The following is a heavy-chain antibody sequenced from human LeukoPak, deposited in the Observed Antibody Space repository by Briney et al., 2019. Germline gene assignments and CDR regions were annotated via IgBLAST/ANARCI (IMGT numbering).Heavy chain of an antibody. J-gene: IGHJ5*02. Sequence: GGSLRLSCAASGFTFSGSAMHWVRQACGKGLEWDGRIRSKANSYATAYAASVKGRFTISRDDSKNTAYLQMNSLKTEDTAVYYCTRAPPNSSSWSRWFDPWGQGTLVTVSS. CDR2: IRSKANSYAT. V-gene: IGHV3-73*01. D-gene: IGHD6-13*01. CDR3: TRAPPNSSSWSRWFDP. CDR1: GFTFSGSA.